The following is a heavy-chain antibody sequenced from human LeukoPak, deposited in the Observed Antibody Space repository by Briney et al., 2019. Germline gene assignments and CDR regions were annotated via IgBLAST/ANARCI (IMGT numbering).Heavy chain of an antibody. D-gene: IGHD5-12*01. CDR1: GFTVSSNY. CDR3: ARDARGYSGYDYEEFDY. CDR2: IYSGGSA. J-gene: IGHJ4*02. V-gene: IGHV3-66*01. Sequence: GSLRLSCAASGFTVSSNYMSWVRPAPGKGLEWVSVIYSGGSAYYADSVKGRFTISRDNSKNTLYLQMNSLRAEDTAVYYCARDARGYSGYDYEEFDYWGQGTLVTVSS.